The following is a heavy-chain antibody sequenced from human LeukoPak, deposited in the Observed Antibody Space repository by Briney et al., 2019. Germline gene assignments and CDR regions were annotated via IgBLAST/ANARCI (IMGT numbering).Heavy chain of an antibody. CDR3: ARKDSVFRGLYYYYYGMDV. V-gene: IGHV1-46*01. CDR2: INPSGGST. Sequence: ASVKVSCKASGYTFTSYYMHWVRQAPGQGLGWMGIINPSGGSTSYAQKFQGRVTMTRDTSTSTVYMELSSLRSEDTAVYYCARKDSVFRGLYYYYYGMDVWGQGTTVTVSS. J-gene: IGHJ6*02. CDR1: GYTFTSYY. D-gene: IGHD3-10*02.